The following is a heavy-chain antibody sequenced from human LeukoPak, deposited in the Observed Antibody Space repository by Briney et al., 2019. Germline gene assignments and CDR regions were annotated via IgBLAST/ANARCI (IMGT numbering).Heavy chain of an antibody. Sequence: ASVKVSCKASGYTFTSYAMDWVRQAPGQGLEWMGWINTNTGNPTYAQGFTGRFVFSLDTSVSTAYLQISSLKAEDTAVYYCAREELSLFDWLNQGAFDIWGQGTMVTVSS. CDR1: GYTFTSYA. CDR2: INTNTGNP. D-gene: IGHD3-9*01. CDR3: AREELSLFDWLNQGAFDI. J-gene: IGHJ3*02. V-gene: IGHV7-4-1*02.